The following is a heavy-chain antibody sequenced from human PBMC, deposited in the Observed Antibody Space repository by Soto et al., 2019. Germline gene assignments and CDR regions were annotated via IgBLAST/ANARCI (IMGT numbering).Heavy chain of an antibody. V-gene: IGHV3-9*01. CDR3: ARGTFIAPRPYYYYMDV. Sequence: EVQLVESGGGLVQRGRSLRLSCAASGFTFDDYAMHWVRQAPGKGLEWVSGISWNSGSIGSADSVKGRFTISRDNAKNTLYLQMNRLAAEDTAWYYCARGTFIAPRPYYYYMDVWGKGSTVTVSS. CDR2: ISWNSGSI. J-gene: IGHJ6*03. D-gene: IGHD6-6*01. CDR1: GFTFDDYA.